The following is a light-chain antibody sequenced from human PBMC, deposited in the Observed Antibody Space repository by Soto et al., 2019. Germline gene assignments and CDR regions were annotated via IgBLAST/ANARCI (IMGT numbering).Light chain of an antibody. CDR1: QGINNY. Sequence: DIPMTQSPSSLSASVGDRVTITCRASQGINNYLAWYQQKPGKVPKLLIYAASTLQSGVPSRFSGSGSATDFTLTIISLQPADVSTYYCQKYNSAPWTFGQGTKVEIE. J-gene: IGKJ1*01. CDR3: QKYNSAPWT. CDR2: AAS. V-gene: IGKV1-27*01.